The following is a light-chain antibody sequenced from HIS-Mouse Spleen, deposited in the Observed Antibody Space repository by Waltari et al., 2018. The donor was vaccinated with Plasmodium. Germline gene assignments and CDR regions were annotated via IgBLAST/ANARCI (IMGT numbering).Light chain of an antibody. CDR3: GTWDSSLSAGVV. CDR2: DNK. V-gene: IGLV1-51*01. Sequence: QSVLPQPPSVSAAPRHKLTISCSGTTPNIGNNHVSYYQQLPGTAPKLLIYDNKKRPSGIPDRFSGSKSGTSATLGITGLQTGDEADYYCGTWDSSLSAGVVFGGGTKLTVL. J-gene: IGLJ2*01. CDR1: TPNIGNNH.